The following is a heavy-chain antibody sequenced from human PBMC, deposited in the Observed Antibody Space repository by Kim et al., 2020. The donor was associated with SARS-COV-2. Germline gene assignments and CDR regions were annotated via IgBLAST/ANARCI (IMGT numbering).Heavy chain of an antibody. CDR2: ISSSGGTI. CDR1: GFTFSNYG. J-gene: IGHJ6*02. V-gene: IGHV3-48*02. CDR3: ARFCSGGTCYTNVYCYAMDV. D-gene: IGHD2-15*01. Sequence: GGSLRLSCGASGFTFSNYGMNWVRQAPGKGLEWISYISSSGGTIYYADSVKGRFTISRDNAKNSLYLQMNSLRDEDAAVYYCARFCSGGTCYTNVYCYAMDVWGQGTTVTVSS.